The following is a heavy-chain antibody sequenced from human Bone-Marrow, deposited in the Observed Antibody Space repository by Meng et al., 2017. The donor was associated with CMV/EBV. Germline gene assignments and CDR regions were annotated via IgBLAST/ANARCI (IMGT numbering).Heavy chain of an antibody. Sequence: GGSLRLSCAVSGFTSSNYWMSWVRQAPGKGLEWVANIKQDGSEKYYVHSVKGRFTISRDNAKNSLYLRMNSLRAEDTAVYYCARDPGYYYESSGYIGVRYYFDYWGQGTLVTVSS. CDR1: GFTSSNYW. V-gene: IGHV3-7*01. D-gene: IGHD3-22*01. CDR3: ARDPGYYYESSGYIGVRYYFDY. J-gene: IGHJ4*02. CDR2: IKQDGSEK.